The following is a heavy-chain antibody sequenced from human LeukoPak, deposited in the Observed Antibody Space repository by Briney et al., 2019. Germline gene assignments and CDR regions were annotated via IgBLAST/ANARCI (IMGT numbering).Heavy chain of an antibody. CDR2: IWYGGSNK. D-gene: IGHD6-19*01. V-gene: IGHV3-33*08. CDR3: ARDPRGSGWYE. Sequence: PGGSLRLSCAASGFTFSSYGMHWVRQAPGKGLEWVAVIWYGGSNKYYADSVKGRFTISRDNAKNSLYLQMNSLRAEDTAVYYCARDPRGSGWYEWGQGTLVTVSS. J-gene: IGHJ4*02. CDR1: GFTFSSYG.